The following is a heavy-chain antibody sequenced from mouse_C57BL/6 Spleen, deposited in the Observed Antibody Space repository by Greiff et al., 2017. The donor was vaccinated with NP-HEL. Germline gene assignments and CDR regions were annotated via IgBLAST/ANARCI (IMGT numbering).Heavy chain of an antibody. CDR2: IDPYSGGT. CDR1: GYTFTSYW. CDR3: ARGGTTVVGGYYYAMDY. D-gene: IGHD1-1*01. Sequence: QVQLQQPGAELVKPGASVKLSCKASGYTFTSYWMHWVKQRPGRGLEWIGRIDPYSGGTKYNEKFKSKATLTVDKPSSTAYMQLSSLTSEDSAVYYCARGGTTVVGGYYYAMDYWGQGTSVTVSS. J-gene: IGHJ4*01. V-gene: IGHV1-72*01.